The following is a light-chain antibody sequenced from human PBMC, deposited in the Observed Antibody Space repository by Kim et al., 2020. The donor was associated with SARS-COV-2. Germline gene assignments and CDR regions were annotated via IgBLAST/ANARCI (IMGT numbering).Light chain of an antibody. CDR1: QYIAFY. J-gene: IGKJ2*01. Sequence: SAAGGDTVPISCRANQYIAFYLCWYQHSPRKAPSVLLYASSTLQSGVPPRFSGSGSGTHFTLTINGLQPEDSATYYCLQDTTYPYTFGQGTKLEI. CDR2: ASS. V-gene: IGKV1-6*02. CDR3: LQDTTYPYT.